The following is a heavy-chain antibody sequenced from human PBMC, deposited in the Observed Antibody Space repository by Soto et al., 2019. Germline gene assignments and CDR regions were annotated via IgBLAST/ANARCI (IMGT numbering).Heavy chain of an antibody. CDR2: INHGGST. V-gene: IGHV4-34*01. J-gene: IGHJ5*02. CDR1: GGSFSGYY. CDR3: ARVPPLYCSSTSCYPNWFDP. Sequence: PSETLSLTCAVYGGSFSGYYWSWIRQSPGKGLEWIGEINHGGSTNYNPSLKSRLSISVDMSKNEFSLKLNSVTAADTAVYYCARVPPLYCSSTSCYPNWFDPWGQGTLVTVSS. D-gene: IGHD2-2*01.